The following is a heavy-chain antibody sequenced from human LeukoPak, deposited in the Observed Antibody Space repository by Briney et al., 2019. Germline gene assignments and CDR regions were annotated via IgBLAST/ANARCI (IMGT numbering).Heavy chain of an antibody. CDR2: IRYDGSNK. V-gene: IGHV3-30*02. CDR1: GFTFSSYG. J-gene: IGHJ6*02. D-gene: IGHD2-15*01. Sequence: PGGSLRLSCAASGFTFSSYGMHWVRQAPGKGLEWVAFIRYDGSNKYYADSVKGRFTISRDNSKNTLYLQMNSLRAEDTAVYYCAKDGVVAVAYYGMDVWGQGTTVTVSS. CDR3: AKDGVVAVAYYGMDV.